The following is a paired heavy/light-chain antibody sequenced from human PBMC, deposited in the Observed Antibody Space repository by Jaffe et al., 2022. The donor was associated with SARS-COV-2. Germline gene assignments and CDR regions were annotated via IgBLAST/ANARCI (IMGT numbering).Light chain of an antibody. CDR1: SSNIGAGYD. V-gene: IGLV1-40*01. J-gene: IGLJ3*02. CDR3: QSYDSSLSVWV. Sequence: QSVLTQPPSVSGAPGQRVTISCTGSSSNIGAGYDVHWYQQLPGTAPKLLIYGNSNRPSGVPDRFSGSKSGTSASLAITGLQAEDEADYYCQSYDSSLSVWVFGGGTKLTVL. CDR2: GNS.
Heavy chain of an antibody. V-gene: IGHV4-4*07. D-gene: IGHD6-6*01. CDR2: IYTSGST. Sequence: QVQLQESGPGLVKPSETLSLTCTVSGGSISSYYWSWIRQPAGKGLEWIGRIYTSGSTNYNPSLKSRVTMSVDTSKNQFSLKLSSVTAADTAVYYCARSEGAARYYYYYGMDVWGQGTTVTVSS. J-gene: IGHJ6*02. CDR1: GGSISSYY. CDR3: ARSEGAARYYYYYGMDV.